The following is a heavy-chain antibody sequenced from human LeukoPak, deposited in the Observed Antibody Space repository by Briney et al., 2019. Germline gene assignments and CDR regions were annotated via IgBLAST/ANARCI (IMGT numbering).Heavy chain of an antibody. V-gene: IGHV3-43*01. D-gene: IGHD3-3*01. CDR1: GFTFDAYT. Sequence: GGSLRLSCEASGFTFDAYTIHWIRQAPGKGLEWVSLISWEGGSRYYADSVKGRFTISRDNRKNSLYLQMNGLRSEDTALYYCAKGQYYDFWSGYFSGMDVWGQGTTVTVSS. CDR2: ISWEGGSR. J-gene: IGHJ6*02. CDR3: AKGQYYDFWSGYFSGMDV.